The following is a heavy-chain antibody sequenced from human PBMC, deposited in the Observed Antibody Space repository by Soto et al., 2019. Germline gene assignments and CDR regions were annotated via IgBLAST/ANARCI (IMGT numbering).Heavy chain of an antibody. CDR3: ASDRTGTTGGYYYGMDV. J-gene: IGHJ6*02. Sequence: QVQLVQSGGEVKKPGASVKVSCKASGYTFTTYDISWVRQAPGQGLEWMGWISAYNGNTNYEQKLQGRVTMTTDTSPSTAYMELRSLRSDDTAVYYCASDRTGTTGGYYYGMDVWGQGTTVTVSS. V-gene: IGHV1-18*01. CDR2: ISAYNGNT. CDR1: GYTFTTYD. D-gene: IGHD1-7*01.